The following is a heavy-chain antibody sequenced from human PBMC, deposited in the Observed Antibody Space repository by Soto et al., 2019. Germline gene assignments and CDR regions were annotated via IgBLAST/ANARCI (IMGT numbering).Heavy chain of an antibody. V-gene: IGHV4-61*08. CDR3: ARDKPGTSIFDY. D-gene: IGHD1-7*01. Sequence: SETLSLTCTVSGGSISSSGYYWGWIRQPPGKGLEWIGYIYYTGSTNYNPSLKSRVTISVDTSKNQFSLKLGSVTAADTAVYYCARDKPGTSIFDYWGQGTLVTVSS. CDR1: GGSISSSGYY. J-gene: IGHJ4*02. CDR2: IYYTGST.